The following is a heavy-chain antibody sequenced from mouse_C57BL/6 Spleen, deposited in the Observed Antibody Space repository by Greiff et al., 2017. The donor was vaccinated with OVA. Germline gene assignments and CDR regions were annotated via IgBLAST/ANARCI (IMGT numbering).Heavy chain of an antibody. Sequence: VQLQQPGAELVKPGASVKISCKASGYTFTSYWITWVKQRPGQGLEWIGDIYPGSGSTNYNEKFKSKATLTVDTSSSTAYMQLSSLTSEDSAVYYCARDHYGSSYKFAYWGQGTLVTVSA. D-gene: IGHD1-1*01. V-gene: IGHV1-55*01. CDR2: IYPGSGST. CDR3: ARDHYGSSYKFAY. CDR1: GYTFTSYW. J-gene: IGHJ3*01.